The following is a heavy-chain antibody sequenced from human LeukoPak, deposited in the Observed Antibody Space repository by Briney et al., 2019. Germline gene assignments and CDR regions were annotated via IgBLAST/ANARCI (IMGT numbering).Heavy chain of an antibody. D-gene: IGHD4-23*01. J-gene: IGHJ4*02. CDR3: AREKYDGKSWDS. CDR2: INPNSGGT. Sequence: ASVKVSCKASGYAFTGYYIHWVRRAPGQGLEWMGRINPNSGGTNYAQNFQGKVTMTRDTSISTAYMELTRLRSDDTAVYYCAREKYDGKSWDSWGQGTLVTASS. V-gene: IGHV1-2*06. CDR1: GYAFTGYY.